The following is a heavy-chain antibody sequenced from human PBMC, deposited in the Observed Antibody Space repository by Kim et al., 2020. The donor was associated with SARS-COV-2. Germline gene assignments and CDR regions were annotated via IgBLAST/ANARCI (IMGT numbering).Heavy chain of an antibody. CDR1: GFTFSSYA. D-gene: IGHD4-17*01. CDR2: ISGSGGST. Sequence: GGSLRLSCAASGFTFSSYAMSWVRQAPGKGLEWVSAISGSGGSTYYADSVKGRFTISRDNSKNTLYLQMNSLRAEDTAVYYCAKDDSGFDPVESDYGDYWGQGTLVTVSS. V-gene: IGHV3-23*01. CDR3: AKDDSGFDPVESDYGDY. J-gene: IGHJ4*02.